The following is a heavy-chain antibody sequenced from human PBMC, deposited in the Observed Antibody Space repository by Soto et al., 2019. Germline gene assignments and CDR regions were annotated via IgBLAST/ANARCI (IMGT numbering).Heavy chain of an antibody. V-gene: IGHV3-23*01. CDR1: GFTFSRYA. CDR3: ASYEYGSVSYY. D-gene: IGHD3-10*01. Sequence: EVQLLESGGGLVQPGGSLRLSCAASGFTFSRYAMSWVRQSPGQGLEWVSSISVNIGSTYYADSVKGRSTISRDNSKNTLNLQMNSLRAEDTAVYYCASYEYGSVSYYWGQGTLVTVSS. J-gene: IGHJ4*02. CDR2: ISVNIGST.